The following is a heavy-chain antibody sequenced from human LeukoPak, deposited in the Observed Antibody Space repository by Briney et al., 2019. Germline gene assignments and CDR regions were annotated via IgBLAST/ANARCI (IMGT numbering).Heavy chain of an antibody. J-gene: IGHJ4*02. D-gene: IGHD3-3*01. CDR2: INHSGST. Sequence: SETLSLTCAVYGGSFSGYYWSWIRQPPGKGLEWIGEINHSGSTNYSPSLKSRVTISVDTSKNHFSLKLSSVTAADTAVYYCARALFGHTRDFDYWGQGTLVTVSS. V-gene: IGHV4-34*01. CDR3: ARALFGHTRDFDY. CDR1: GGSFSGYY.